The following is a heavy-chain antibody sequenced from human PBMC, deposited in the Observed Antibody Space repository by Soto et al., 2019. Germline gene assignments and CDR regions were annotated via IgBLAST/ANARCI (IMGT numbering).Heavy chain of an antibody. CDR1: GFIFSNYW. J-gene: IGHJ6*02. D-gene: IGHD5-12*01. CDR3: ARREEASGTVVATDV. CDR2: IKNDATSP. Sequence: EVQLVESGGGLVQPGESLRLSCAASGFIFSNYWMHWVRQAPGKGLVWVSRIKNDATSPAYADSVKGRFTISRDNAKSTPYWRMTRLLAADPAVYYCARREEASGTVVATDVCRQGTTVTVSS. V-gene: IGHV3-74*01.